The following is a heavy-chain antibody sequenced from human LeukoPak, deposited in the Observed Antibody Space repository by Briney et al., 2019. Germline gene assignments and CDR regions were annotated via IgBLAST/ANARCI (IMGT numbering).Heavy chain of an antibody. J-gene: IGHJ1*01. V-gene: IGHV4-34*01. Sequence: SETLSLTCAVYGGSFSGYYWSWIRQPPGKGLEWIGEINHGGSTNYNPSLKSRVAISIDTSKNQFSLKLSSVTAADTAFYYCARYLDYGGNSRVFQHWGQGTLVTVSS. CDR1: GGSFSGYY. CDR2: INHGGST. CDR3: ARYLDYGGNSRVFQH. D-gene: IGHD4-23*01.